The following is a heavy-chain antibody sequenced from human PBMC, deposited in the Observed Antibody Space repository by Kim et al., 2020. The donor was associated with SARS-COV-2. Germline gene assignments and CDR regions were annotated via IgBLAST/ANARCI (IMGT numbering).Heavy chain of an antibody. J-gene: IGHJ6*01. CDR3: ARGSNRSHYYYYYGMDV. CDR1: GGSFSGYY. CDR2: INHSGST. V-gene: IGHV4-34*01. Sequence: SETLSLTCAVYGGSFSGYYWSWIRQPPGKGLEWIGEINHSGSTNYNPSLKSRVTISVDTSKNQFSLKLSSVTAADTAVYYCARGSNRSHYYYYYGMDVWG.